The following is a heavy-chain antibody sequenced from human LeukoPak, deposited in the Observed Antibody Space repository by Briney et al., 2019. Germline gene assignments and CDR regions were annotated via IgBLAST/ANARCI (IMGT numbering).Heavy chain of an antibody. CDR3: ASGPGSYYPSVDY. CDR1: GNTFTGYY. V-gene: IGHV1-2*02. J-gene: IGHJ4*02. CDR2: INPNSGGT. Sequence: ASVKVSCKASGNTFTGYYMHLVRQAPGQLLECIGWINPNSGGTNYAQKFQGRVTMTRDTSISTAYMELSRLRSDDTAVYYCASGPGSYYPSVDYWGQGTLVTVSS. D-gene: IGHD3-10*01.